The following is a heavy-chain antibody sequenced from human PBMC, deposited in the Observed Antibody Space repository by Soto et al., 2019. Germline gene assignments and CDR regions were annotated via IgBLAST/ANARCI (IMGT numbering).Heavy chain of an antibody. CDR2: INAANGNT. V-gene: IGHV1-3*01. Sequence: ASVKVSCKAYGYTFRSYAMHWVRQAPGQRLEWMGWINAANGNTKYSQKFQGRVTITRDTSATTAYMELSSLRLEDTAVYFCARDVSAYSSGWYYHDFWGQGTLVTVSS. CDR1: GYTFRSYA. J-gene: IGHJ4*02. CDR3: ARDVSAYSSGWYYHDF. D-gene: IGHD6-19*01.